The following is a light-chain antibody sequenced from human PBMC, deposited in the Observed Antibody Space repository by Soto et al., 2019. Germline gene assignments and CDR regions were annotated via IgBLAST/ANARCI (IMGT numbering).Light chain of an antibody. CDR3: QKYDRFPYT. Sequence: DIQMTQSPSTLSASIGDTVIITCRASQSINSWLAWYQQKPGKAPKLLIHKASTLESGVPSRFSGSESGTEFTLTISSLQPDDFATFYCQKYDRFPYTFGQGTKLEIK. V-gene: IGKV1-5*03. J-gene: IGKJ2*01. CDR2: KAS. CDR1: QSINSW.